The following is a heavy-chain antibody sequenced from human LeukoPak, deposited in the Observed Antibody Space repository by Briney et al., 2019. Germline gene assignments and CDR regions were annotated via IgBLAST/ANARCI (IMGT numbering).Heavy chain of an antibody. J-gene: IGHJ3*02. CDR1: GFDFSYYG. D-gene: IGHD1-26*01. V-gene: IGHV3-30*18. CDR3: AKDPALGRFAFQI. Sequence: GGSLRLSCAASGFDFSYYGMHWVRQAPGKGLEWVALISYDGSNQYYADSVKGRFTISRDNSKNTVFLQMNSLRAEDTAVYYCAKDPALGRFAFQIWGQGTMVTVSS. CDR2: ISYDGSNQ.